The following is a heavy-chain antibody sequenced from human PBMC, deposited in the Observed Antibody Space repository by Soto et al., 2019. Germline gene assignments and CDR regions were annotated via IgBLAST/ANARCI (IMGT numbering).Heavy chain of an antibody. V-gene: IGHV3-33*08. CDR1: GFTFSRHW. J-gene: IGHJ4*02. Sequence: PGGSLRLSCAASGFTFSRHWMHWVRQAPGKGLEWVAIIWYDGSNKYYADSVKDRFTISRDNSKNTVSLQMNSLRAEDTAMYYCAAGEPLNYRGQGTLVTVSS. CDR2: IWYDGSNK. CDR3: AAGEPLNY. D-gene: IGHD3-10*01.